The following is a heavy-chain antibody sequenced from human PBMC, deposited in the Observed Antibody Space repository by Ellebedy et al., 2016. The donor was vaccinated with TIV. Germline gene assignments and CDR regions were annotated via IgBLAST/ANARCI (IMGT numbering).Heavy chain of an antibody. Sequence: AASVKVSCMASGYTFSSFFMHLVRQAPRQGLEWMGIINPSGGSTTYAQKLQGRLTMTRDTSTSTVYVELSSLRSEETAVYYCARARSSGWLHTPDYWGQGLLVTVSS. V-gene: IGHV1-46*04. D-gene: IGHD6-19*01. J-gene: IGHJ4*02. CDR1: GYTFSSFF. CDR2: INPSGGST. CDR3: ARARSSGWLHTPDY.